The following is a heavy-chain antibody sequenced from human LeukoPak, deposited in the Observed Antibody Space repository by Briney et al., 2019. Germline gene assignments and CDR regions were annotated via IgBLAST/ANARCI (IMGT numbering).Heavy chain of an antibody. D-gene: IGHD6-13*01. CDR1: GGTFSSYA. J-gene: IGHJ6*03. CDR2: ISYDGSNK. Sequence: SCKASGGTFSSYAMHWVRQAPGKGLEWVAVISYDGSNKYYADSVKGRFTISRDNSKNTLYLQMNSLRAEDTAVYYCARSAIAAASGGYMDVWGKGTTVTVSS. CDR3: ARSAIAAASGGYMDV. V-gene: IGHV3-30-3*01.